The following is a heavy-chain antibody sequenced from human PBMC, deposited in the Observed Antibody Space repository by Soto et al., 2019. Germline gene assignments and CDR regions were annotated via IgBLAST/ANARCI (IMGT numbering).Heavy chain of an antibody. J-gene: IGHJ6*02. Sequence: QVQLVQSGAEVEKPGASVKVSCKASGYTFTTFDINWVRQATGQGLEWMGWMSPNSGNTGYAQKFQGRVTMTRDTSISTAYMELSRLRSEDTAMYYCARGVDAGVDVWGQGTTVTVSS. D-gene: IGHD1-1*01. CDR3: ARGVDAGVDV. CDR2: MSPNSGNT. V-gene: IGHV1-8*01. CDR1: GYTFTTFD.